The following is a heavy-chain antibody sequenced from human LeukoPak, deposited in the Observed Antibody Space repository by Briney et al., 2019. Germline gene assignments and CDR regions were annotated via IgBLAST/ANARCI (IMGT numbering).Heavy chain of an antibody. CDR2: IHYSENT. V-gene: IGHV4-59*01. CDR3: ARGREAPKY. J-gene: IGHJ4*02. Sequence: SETLSLTCTVSGGSISSYFWSWIRQPPGKGLEWIAYIHYSENTNYNPSLKSRVTISVDTSKNQFSLKLSSVTAADTAVYYCARGREAPKYWGQGTLVTVSS. D-gene: IGHD3-10*01. CDR1: GGSISSYF.